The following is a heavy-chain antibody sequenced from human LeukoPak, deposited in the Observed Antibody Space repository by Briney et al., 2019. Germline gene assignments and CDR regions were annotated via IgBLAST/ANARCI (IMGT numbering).Heavy chain of an antibody. CDR3: ARSRPQIYGDYVLGAFDI. D-gene: IGHD4-17*01. V-gene: IGHV1-24*01. CDR1: GYTLTELS. J-gene: IGHJ3*02. Sequence: GASVKVSCKVSGYTLTELSMHWVRQAPGKGLEWMGGFDPEDGETIYAQKFQGRVTMTEDTSTDTAYMELSSLRSEDTAVYYCARSRPQIYGDYVLGAFDIWGQGTMVTVSS. CDR2: FDPEDGET.